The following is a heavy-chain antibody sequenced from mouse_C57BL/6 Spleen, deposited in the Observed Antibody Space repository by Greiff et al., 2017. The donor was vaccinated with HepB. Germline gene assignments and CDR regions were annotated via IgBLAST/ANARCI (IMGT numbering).Heavy chain of an antibody. J-gene: IGHJ4*01. D-gene: IGHD2-4*01. V-gene: IGHV1-43*01. CDR2: INPSTGGT. Sequence: EVKLVESGPELVKPGASVKISCKASGYSFTGYYMHWVKQSSEKSLEWIGEINPSTGGTSYNQKFKGKATLTVDKSSSTAYMQLKSLTSEDSAVYYCARSIYYDYDEGYAMDYWGQGTSVTVSS. CDR3: ARSIYYDYDEGYAMDY. CDR1: GYSFTGYY.